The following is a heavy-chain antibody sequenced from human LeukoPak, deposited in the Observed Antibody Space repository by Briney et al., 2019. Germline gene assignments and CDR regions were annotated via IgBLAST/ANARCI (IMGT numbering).Heavy chain of an antibody. D-gene: IGHD3-10*01. CDR2: ISAYNGNT. Sequence: ASVKVSCKASGYTFTDYYIHWVRQPPGQGLEWMGWISAYNGNTNYAQKLQGRVTMTTDTSTSTAYMELRSLRSDDTAVYYCARGPSMVRGVYMDVWGKGTTVTVSS. V-gene: IGHV1-18*04. J-gene: IGHJ6*03. CDR1: GYTFTDYY. CDR3: ARGPSMVRGVYMDV.